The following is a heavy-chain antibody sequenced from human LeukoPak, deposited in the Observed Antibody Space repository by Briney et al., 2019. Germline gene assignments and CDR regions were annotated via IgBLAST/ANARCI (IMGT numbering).Heavy chain of an antibody. CDR2: MNPNSGNT. V-gene: IGHV1-8*02. CDR1: GYTFTSYY. Sequence: ASVKVSCKASGYTFTSYYMHWVRQAPGQGLEWMGWMNPNSGNTGYAQKFQGRVTMTRNTSISTAYMELSSLRSEDTAVYYCARGGYGDYYYYGMDVWGQETTVTVSS. J-gene: IGHJ6*02. D-gene: IGHD4-17*01. CDR3: ARGGYGDYYYYGMDV.